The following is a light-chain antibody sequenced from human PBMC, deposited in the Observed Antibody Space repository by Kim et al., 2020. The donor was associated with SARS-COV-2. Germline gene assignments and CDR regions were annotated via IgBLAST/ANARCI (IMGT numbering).Light chain of an antibody. CDR3: NSRDSNDNVV. V-gene: IGLV3-19*01. CDR1: ILRSFY. Sequence: ALGQQVGITCQGDILRSFYATWYQQKPGADPIVVIYGKNNRPSGIPDRFSGSSSGNTASLTITGTQAGDEADYYCNSRDSNDNVVFGGGTQLTVL. CDR2: GKN. J-gene: IGLJ2*01.